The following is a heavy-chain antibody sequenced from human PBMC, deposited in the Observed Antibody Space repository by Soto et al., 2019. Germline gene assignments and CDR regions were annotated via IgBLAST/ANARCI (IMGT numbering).Heavy chain of an antibody. CDR3: ARGPGSCDYDY. V-gene: IGHV1-2*02. Sequence: ASVKVSCKASGYTFSDYFLHWVGQAPLQVLEWMGSINPNGGKTKSEKKFRGRVTMTRDTSINTAYMEVTSLRSDDTDVYYCARGPGSCDYDYWGHGTLVTVS. CDR1: GYTFSDYF. D-gene: IGHD4-17*01. CDR2: INPNGGKT. J-gene: IGHJ4*01.